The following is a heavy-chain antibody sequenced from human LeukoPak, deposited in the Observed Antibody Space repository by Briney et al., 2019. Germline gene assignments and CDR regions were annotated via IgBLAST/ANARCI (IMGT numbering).Heavy chain of an antibody. CDR3: ERAFGEHWLVDSDFRWFDP. Sequence: ASVKVSSKASGYTFTSYAMNWVRQAPGQGLEWMGGINTNTGNPTYAQGFTGRFVFSLDTSVSTAYLQISSIKAEDTAVYYCERAFGEHWLVDSDFRWFDPWGQGTLVTVSS. V-gene: IGHV7-4-1*02. D-gene: IGHD6-19*01. J-gene: IGHJ5*02. CDR1: GYTFTSYA. CDR2: INTNTGNP.